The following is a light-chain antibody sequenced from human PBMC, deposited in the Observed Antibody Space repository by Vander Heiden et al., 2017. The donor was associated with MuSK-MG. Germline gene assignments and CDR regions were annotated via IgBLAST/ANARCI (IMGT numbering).Light chain of an antibody. CDR3: QLYGTSPPYT. CDR2: GAA. Sequence: EIVLTPSPGTLSLSPGARATLSCRASQSVDNTYLAWYQQRPGQAPRLLIYGAASRATGIPDRCSGSGSGTDFTLNISRLEPGDFAVDYCQLYGTSPPYTFGQGTQLEIK. CDR1: QSVDNTY. V-gene: IGKV3-20*01. J-gene: IGKJ2*01.